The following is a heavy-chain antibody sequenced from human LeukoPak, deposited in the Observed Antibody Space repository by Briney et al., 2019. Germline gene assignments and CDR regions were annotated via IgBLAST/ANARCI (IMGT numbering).Heavy chain of an antibody. CDR3: AREYSYGFYFDY. J-gene: IGHJ4*02. CDR2: INPNSGGA. V-gene: IGHV1-2*06. Sequence: ASVKVSCKASGYTFTGYYIHWVRQAPGQGLEWMGRINPNSGGANYAQKSQGRVTMNRDTYNTTAYMELSRLRSDDTAVYYCAREYSYGFYFDYWGQGTLVTVSS. D-gene: IGHD5-18*01. CDR1: GYTFTGYY.